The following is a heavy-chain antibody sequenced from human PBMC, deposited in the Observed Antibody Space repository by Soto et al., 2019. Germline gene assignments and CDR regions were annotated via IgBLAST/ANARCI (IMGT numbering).Heavy chain of an antibody. Sequence: SVKVSCKASGGTFSSYAISWVRQAPGQGLEWMGGIIPIFGTANYAQKFQGRVTITADESTSTAYMELSSLRSEVTAVYYCATVVTRDYYYYGMDVWGQGTTVTVSS. CDR1: GGTFSSYA. V-gene: IGHV1-69*13. CDR2: IIPIFGTA. CDR3: ATVVTRDYYYYGMDV. D-gene: IGHD2-21*02. J-gene: IGHJ6*02.